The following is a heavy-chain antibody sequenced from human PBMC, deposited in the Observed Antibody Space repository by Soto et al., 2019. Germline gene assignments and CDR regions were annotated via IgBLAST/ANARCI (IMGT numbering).Heavy chain of an antibody. J-gene: IGHJ4*02. V-gene: IGHV1-69*04. CDR1: GGTFSSYT. CDR3: ARDLWGIAAAGDDY. Sequence: SVKVSCKASGGTFSSYTISWVRQAPGQGLEWMGRIIPILGIANYAQKFQGRVTITADKSTSTAYMELSSLRSEDTAVYYCARDLWGIAAAGDDYWGQGTLVTVSS. CDR2: IIPILGIA. D-gene: IGHD6-13*01.